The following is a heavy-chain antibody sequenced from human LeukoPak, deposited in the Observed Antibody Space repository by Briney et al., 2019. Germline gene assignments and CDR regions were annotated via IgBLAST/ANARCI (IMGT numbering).Heavy chain of an antibody. D-gene: IGHD5-24*01. V-gene: IGHV1-69*13. CDR3: ARAPGLRDGYNFDY. J-gene: IGHJ4*02. Sequence: ASVKVSCKASGGTFSSYAISWVRQAPGQGLGWMGGIIPIVGTANYAQKFQGRVTITADESTSTAYMELSSLRSEDTAVYYCARAPGLRDGYNFDYWGQGTLVTVSS. CDR1: GGTFSSYA. CDR2: IIPIVGTA.